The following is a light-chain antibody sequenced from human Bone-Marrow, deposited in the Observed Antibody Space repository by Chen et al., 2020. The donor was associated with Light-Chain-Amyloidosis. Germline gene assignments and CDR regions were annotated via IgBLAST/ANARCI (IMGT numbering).Light chain of an antibody. V-gene: IGLV2-14*01. Sequence: QSALTQPASVSGSPGQSITISCTGTSSDVGGDNHVSWYQQHPDKAPKLMIYEVTNRPSWVLDRFSGSKADNTASLPSSGLQTEDEADNFCSSYTVTNTLVFGSGTRFTVL. CDR2: EVT. J-gene: IGLJ1*01. CDR3: SSYTVTNTLV. CDR1: SSDVGGDNH.